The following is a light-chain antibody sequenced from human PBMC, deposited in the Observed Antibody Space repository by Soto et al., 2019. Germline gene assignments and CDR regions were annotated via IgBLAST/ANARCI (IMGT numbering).Light chain of an antibody. CDR1: SSNIGAGYD. CDR3: QSYDSSLSGWV. Sequence: QAVVTQPPSVSGAPGQRVTISCTGGSSNIGAGYDVHWYQQLPRTAPKLLIYANNNRPSGVPDRFSGSKSGTSASLAITGLQAEDEADYYCQSYDSSLSGWVFGGGTKLTVL. V-gene: IGLV1-40*01. J-gene: IGLJ2*01. CDR2: ANN.